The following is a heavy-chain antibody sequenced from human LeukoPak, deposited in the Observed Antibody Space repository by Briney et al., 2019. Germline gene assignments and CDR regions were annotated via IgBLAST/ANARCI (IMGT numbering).Heavy chain of an antibody. CDR2: RYYSGST. CDR3: ARVGTVDCIRTKCPGFVGY. D-gene: IGHD2-2*01. V-gene: IGHV4-38-2*02. CDR1: GYSITGGYF. Sequence: SETLSLTCTVSGYSITGGYFWGWIRQPPGKGLEWIGSRYYSGSTYCNPSLESRVTIAVDTSKNQFSLRLSSVTAADTAVYYCARVGTVDCIRTKCPGFVGYWGQGILVTVSS. J-gene: IGHJ4*02.